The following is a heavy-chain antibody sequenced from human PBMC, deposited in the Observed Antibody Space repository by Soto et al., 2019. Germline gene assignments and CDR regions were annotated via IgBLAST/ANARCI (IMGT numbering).Heavy chain of an antibody. V-gene: IGHV3-23*01. J-gene: IGHJ4*02. Sequence: EVQLLESGGGLVQPGGSLRLSCAVSGFTFSTYAMNWVRQAPGKGLEWLSLISGSGSGTYYADSVKGRFTISRDNSENTLFLQMNSLRAEDTAVYYCAKDQGNTIVGASRGFDHWGQGTLVTVSS. CDR1: GFTFSTYA. D-gene: IGHD1-26*01. CDR2: ISGSGSGT. CDR3: AKDQGNTIVGASRGFDH.